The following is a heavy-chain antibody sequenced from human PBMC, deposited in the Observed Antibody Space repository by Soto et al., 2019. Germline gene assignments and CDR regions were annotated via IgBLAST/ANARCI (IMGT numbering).Heavy chain of an antibody. CDR1: EFTFSNYA. J-gene: IGHJ3*02. D-gene: IGHD1-1*01. Sequence: EVQLLESGGGLVQPGGSLRLSCVGSEFTFSNYAMNWVRQAPGEGPEWVSLISSSGGTTYYADSVKGQFSISRDNSKNTLYLQMNSLRVEDTAIYYCAKDIQGRGATTGDDAFDIWGQGTMVTVSS. V-gene: IGHV3-23*01. CDR2: ISSSGGTT. CDR3: AKDIQGRGATTGDDAFDI.